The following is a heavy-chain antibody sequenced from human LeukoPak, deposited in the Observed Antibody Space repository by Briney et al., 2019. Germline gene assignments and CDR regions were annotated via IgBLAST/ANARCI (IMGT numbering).Heavy chain of an antibody. J-gene: IGHJ4*02. Sequence: GGSLRLSCAASGFTFSSYAMSWVRQAPGKGLEWVSAISGSGGSTYYAYSVKGRFTISRDNSKNTLYLQMNSLRAEDTAVYYCAKGQFRGVIEYWGQGTLVTVSS. CDR2: ISGSGGST. CDR3: AKGQFRGVIEY. V-gene: IGHV3-23*01. D-gene: IGHD3-10*01. CDR1: GFTFSSYA.